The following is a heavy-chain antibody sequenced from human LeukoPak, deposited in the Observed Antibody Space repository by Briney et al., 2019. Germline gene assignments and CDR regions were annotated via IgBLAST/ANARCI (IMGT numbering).Heavy chain of an antibody. V-gene: IGHV3-23*01. CDR3: ARDEWELPFDY. CDR2: ISGSGGST. D-gene: IGHD1-26*01. CDR1: GFTFSSYA. Sequence: GGSLRLSCAASGFTFSSYAMSWVRQAPGKGLEWVSAISGSGGSTYYADSVKGRFTISRDNAKNSLYLQMNSLRAEDTAVYYCARDEWELPFDYWGQGTLVTVSS. J-gene: IGHJ4*02.